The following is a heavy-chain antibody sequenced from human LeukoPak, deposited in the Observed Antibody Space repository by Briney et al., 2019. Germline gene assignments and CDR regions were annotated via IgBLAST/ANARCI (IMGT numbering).Heavy chain of an antibody. Sequence: GGSLRLSCAASGFTFDDYAMHWVRQAPGKGLEWVSLISGDGGSTYCADSVKGRFTISRDNSKNSLYLQMNSLRTEDTALYYCAKDGRDSSGSLWGYYYYYYYMDVWGKGTTVTVSS. CDR3: AKDGRDSSGSLWGYYYYYYYMDV. D-gene: IGHD3-22*01. CDR2: ISGDGGST. V-gene: IGHV3-43*02. J-gene: IGHJ6*03. CDR1: GFTFDDYA.